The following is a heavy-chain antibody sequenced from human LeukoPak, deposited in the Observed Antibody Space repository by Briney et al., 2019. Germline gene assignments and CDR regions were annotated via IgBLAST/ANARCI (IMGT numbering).Heavy chain of an antibody. Sequence: SETLSLTCTVSGGSISSYYWSWIRQPPGKGLEWIGYIYYSGSTNYSPSLRSRVTISVDTSKNQFFLMLSSVTAADTAVYYCARERRYCSGGSCNDFDYWGQGTLVTVSS. D-gene: IGHD2-15*01. J-gene: IGHJ4*02. CDR1: GGSISSYY. V-gene: IGHV4-59*12. CDR3: ARERRYCSGGSCNDFDY. CDR2: IYYSGST.